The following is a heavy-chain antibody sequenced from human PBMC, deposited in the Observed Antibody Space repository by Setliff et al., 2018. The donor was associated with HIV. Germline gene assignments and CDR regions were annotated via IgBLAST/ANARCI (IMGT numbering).Heavy chain of an antibody. V-gene: IGHV4-4*08. CDR1: GGSISSHC. J-gene: IGHJ3*02. CDR2: IYASGSI. Sequence: SETLSLTCTVSGGSISSHCWSWIRQSPGKALEWIGYIYASGSIIYNPSFRSRVTISVDTSKNQFSLMLDSVTAADTAVYYCVRDSGGSPLLDAFDIWGQGTMVTVSS. D-gene: IGHD1-26*01. CDR3: VRDSGGSPLLDAFDI.